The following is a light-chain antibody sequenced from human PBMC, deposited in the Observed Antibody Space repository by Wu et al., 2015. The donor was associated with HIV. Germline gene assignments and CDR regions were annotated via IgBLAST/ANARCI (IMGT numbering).Light chain of an antibody. V-gene: IGKV1-5*03. J-gene: IGKJ1*01. CDR3: QQYNMYPRT. CDR1: ASIAGL. Sequence: DIQMTQSPSTLSASVGDKITITCRASASIAGLLAWYQQKPGKAPKLLIYQSSTLEIGIPSRFSGSGSELTFTLTINNLQSDDFATYYCQQYNMYPRTFGQGTKVDI. CDR2: QSS.